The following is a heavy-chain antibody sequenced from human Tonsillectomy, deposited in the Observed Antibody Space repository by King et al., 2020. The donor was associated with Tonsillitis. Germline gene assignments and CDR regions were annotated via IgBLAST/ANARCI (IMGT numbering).Heavy chain of an antibody. D-gene: IGHD5-24*01. Sequence: LQLQESGPGLVKPSETLSLTCTVSGGSVSSGTYYWSWIRQPPGKGLEWIGYIYYIGGTNYNPSLKSRVTISADTSRNQFSLKLRSVTAADTALYYCVGGGDGYKRPLLVDDWGQGTLVTVSS. CDR3: VGGGDGYKRPLLVDD. CDR2: IYYIGGT. CDR1: GGSVSSGTYY. J-gene: IGHJ4*02. V-gene: IGHV4-61*01.